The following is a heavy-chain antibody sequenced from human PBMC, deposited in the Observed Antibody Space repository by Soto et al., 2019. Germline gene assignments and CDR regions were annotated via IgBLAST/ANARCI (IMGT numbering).Heavy chain of an antibody. Sequence: EVQLLESGGGLVQPGGSLRLSCAASGFTFSNYAMNWVRQAPGKGLECVSAISNSFSDGNTHYADSVKGRFTISRDNDKNTVFLEMNGLRAEDTAVYYCAKVFSPEGGNYFDYWGQGTLVTVSS. CDR3: AKVFSPEGGNYFDY. CDR1: GFTFSNYA. J-gene: IGHJ4*02. V-gene: IGHV3-23*01. CDR2: ISNSFSDGNT.